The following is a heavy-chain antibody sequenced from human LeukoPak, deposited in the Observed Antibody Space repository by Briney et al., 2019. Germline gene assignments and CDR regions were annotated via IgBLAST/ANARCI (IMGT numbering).Heavy chain of an antibody. CDR3: ARALGGFSDY. D-gene: IGHD3-16*01. CDR1: GFMVSRYW. Sequence: SGGSLRLSCAASGFMVSRYWMSWVRQAPGKGLEWVANIKEDGSEIYYVDSVKGRFTISRDNAKNSLYLQMNILRAEDTAVYYCARALGGFSDYWGQGTLVTVSS. V-gene: IGHV3-7*05. J-gene: IGHJ4*02. CDR2: IKEDGSEI.